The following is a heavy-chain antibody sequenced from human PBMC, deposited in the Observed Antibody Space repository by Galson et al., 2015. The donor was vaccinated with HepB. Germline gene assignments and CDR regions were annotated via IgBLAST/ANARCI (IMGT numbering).Heavy chain of an antibody. V-gene: IGHV3-15*01. CDR1: GFTFSNAW. D-gene: IGHD6-19*01. J-gene: IGHJ4*02. Sequence: SLRLSCAASGFTFSNAWMSWVRQAPGKGLEWVGRIKSKTDGGTTDYAAPVKGRFTISRDDSKNTLYLQMNSLKTEDTAVYYCTTDFSSGWLDYWGQGTLVTVSS. CDR3: TTDFSSGWLDY. CDR2: IKSKTDGGTT.